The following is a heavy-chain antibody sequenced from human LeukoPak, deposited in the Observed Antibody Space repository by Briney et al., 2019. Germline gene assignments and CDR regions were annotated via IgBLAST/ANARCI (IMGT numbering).Heavy chain of an antibody. J-gene: IGHJ3*02. Sequence: PSETLSLTSTVSGGSISSYYWSWIRQPAGKGLEWIGRIYTSGSTNYNPSLKSRVTVSVDTSKNQFSLKLSSVTAADTALYYCARDRLSLGAFDIWGPGTTVIVSS. CDR1: GGSISSYY. D-gene: IGHD3-16*01. CDR2: IYTSGST. CDR3: ARDRLSLGAFDI. V-gene: IGHV4-4*07.